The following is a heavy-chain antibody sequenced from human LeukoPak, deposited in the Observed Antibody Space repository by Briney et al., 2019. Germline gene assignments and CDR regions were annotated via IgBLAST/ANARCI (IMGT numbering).Heavy chain of an antibody. D-gene: IGHD3-22*01. CDR1: GFTFSSYA. Sequence: GGSLRLSCAASGFTFSSYAMSWVRQAPGKGLEWVSAISGSGGSTYYADSEKGRFTISRDNSKNTLYLQMNSLRAEDTAVYYCAKDSSGYYSIPVPLDYWGQGTLVTVSS. J-gene: IGHJ4*02. CDR2: ISGSGGST. V-gene: IGHV3-23*01. CDR3: AKDSSGYYSIPVPLDY.